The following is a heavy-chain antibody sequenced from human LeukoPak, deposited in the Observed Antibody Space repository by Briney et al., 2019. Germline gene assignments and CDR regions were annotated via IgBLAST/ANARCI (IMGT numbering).Heavy chain of an antibody. CDR3: ARDGPHDYGDYVLDYYYYYGMDV. Sequence: ASVKVSCKASGYTFTSYAMHWVRQAPGQRLEWMGWINAGNGNTKYSQKFQGRVTITRDTSASTAYMELSSLRSEDTAVYYCARDGPHDYGDYVLDYYYYYGMDVWGQGTTVTVSS. CDR2: INAGNGNT. J-gene: IGHJ6*02. V-gene: IGHV1-3*01. D-gene: IGHD4-17*01. CDR1: GYTFTSYA.